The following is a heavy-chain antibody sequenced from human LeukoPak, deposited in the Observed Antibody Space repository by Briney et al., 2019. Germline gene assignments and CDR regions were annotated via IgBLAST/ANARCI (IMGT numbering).Heavy chain of an antibody. V-gene: IGHV3-23*01. CDR3: AKDLQRYNYETSGYYITSAFDY. J-gene: IGHJ4*02. CDR2: IRGSGART. Sequence: QPGGSLRLSCAASRFTFNNYAMSWVRQAPGKGLEWVSGIRGSGARTFYADSVEGRFTISRDNSKNTLYLQMNSLRAEDTAVYYCAKDLQRYNYETSGYYITSAFDYWGQGTLVTVSS. D-gene: IGHD3-22*01. CDR1: RFTFNNYA.